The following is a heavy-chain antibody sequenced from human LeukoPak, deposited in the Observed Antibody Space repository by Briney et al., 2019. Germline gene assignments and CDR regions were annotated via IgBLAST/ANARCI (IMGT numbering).Heavy chain of an antibody. Sequence: PGGSLRLSCAASGFTFSNYWMSWVRQAPGQGLEWVAKIKQDGREKYYVDSMKGRFTISRDNAKNSLYLQLNSLRAEDTAVYYCAREMPFGDSFDYWGQGALVTVSS. D-gene: IGHD3-16*01. CDR3: AREMPFGDSFDY. J-gene: IGHJ4*02. CDR1: GFTFSNYW. V-gene: IGHV3-7*01. CDR2: IKQDGREK.